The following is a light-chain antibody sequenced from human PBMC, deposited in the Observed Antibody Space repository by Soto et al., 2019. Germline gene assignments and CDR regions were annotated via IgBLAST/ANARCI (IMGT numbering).Light chain of an antibody. V-gene: IGKV3-15*01. CDR3: QQYKNWTPTT. Sequence: VEVTRSCITNKRMTTKLAWYPEKPGPAPRLLIHGAFTRATGIPARFSGSLSGTEFTLTIGLLYSQYFGVYFWQQYKNWTPTTFSQGTLLDIK. J-gene: IGKJ5*01. CDR1: KRMTTK. CDR2: GAF.